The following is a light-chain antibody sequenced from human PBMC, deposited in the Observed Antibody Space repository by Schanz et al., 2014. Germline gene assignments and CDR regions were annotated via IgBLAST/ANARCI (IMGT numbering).Light chain of an antibody. Sequence: SVLTQPPSVSASPGQRVTISCSGNSSNIGYNYVSWYQHVPGTAPKLLIFDNDERPSGIPDRFSGSKSGTSATLGITGLQTGDEADYYCGTWDSSLTAAVFGGGTKLTVL. J-gene: IGLJ3*02. CDR3: GTWDSSLTAAV. CDR1: SSNIGYNY. CDR2: DND. V-gene: IGLV1-51*01.